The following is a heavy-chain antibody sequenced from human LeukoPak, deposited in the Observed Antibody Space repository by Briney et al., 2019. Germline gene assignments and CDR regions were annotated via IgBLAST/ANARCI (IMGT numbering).Heavy chain of an antibody. J-gene: IGHJ2*01. CDR2: INHSGST. Sequence: SETLSLTCAVYGGSFSGYYWSWIRQPPGKGLEWIGEINHSGSTNYNPSLKSRVTISIDTSKNQFSLKLSSVTAADTAVYYCARTKQRYFDLWGRGTLVTVSS. V-gene: IGHV4-34*01. CDR3: ARTKQRYFDL. D-gene: IGHD6-13*01. CDR1: GGSFSGYY.